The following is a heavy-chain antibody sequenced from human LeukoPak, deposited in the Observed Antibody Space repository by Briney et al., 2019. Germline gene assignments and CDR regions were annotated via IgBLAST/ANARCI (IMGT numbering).Heavy chain of an antibody. CDR1: GFSFSSYA. J-gene: IGHJ4*02. V-gene: IGHV3-23*01. Sequence: GGSLRLSCAASGFSFSSYAVSWVRQAPGKGLEWVSAISGSGDSTYYADSVKGRFTISRDNSKSTLCLQMNSLRAEDTAVYYCAKELRESSGYYQSSDGYSYFDYWGQGTLVTVSS. CDR3: AKELRESSGYYQSSDGYSYFDY. D-gene: IGHD3-22*01. CDR2: ISGSGDST.